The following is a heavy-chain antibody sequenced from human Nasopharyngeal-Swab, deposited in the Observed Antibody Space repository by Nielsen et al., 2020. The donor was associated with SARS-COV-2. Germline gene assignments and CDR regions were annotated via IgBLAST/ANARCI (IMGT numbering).Heavy chain of an antibody. Sequence: GGSLRLSCAAPGLTFSSYNMNWVRQAPGKGLEWVSSISSSSYINYADSVKGRFTISRDNAKNSLYLQMNSLGAEDTAVYYCASQNNYGSGSYNFDYWGQGTLVTVSS. V-gene: IGHV3-21*01. D-gene: IGHD3-10*01. CDR1: GLTFSSYN. CDR2: ISSSSYI. J-gene: IGHJ4*02. CDR3: ASQNNYGSGSYNFDY.